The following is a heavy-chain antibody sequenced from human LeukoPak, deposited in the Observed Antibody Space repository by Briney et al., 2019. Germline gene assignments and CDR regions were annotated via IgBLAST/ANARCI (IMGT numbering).Heavy chain of an antibody. CDR1: GFTFSSYS. Sequence: PGGSLRLSCAASGFTFSSYSMNWVRQAPGKGLEWVSSISSSSSYIYYADSVKGRFTISRDNAKNSLYLQMNSLRAEDTAVYYCATVLAAAGSNWFDPWGQGTLVTVSS. J-gene: IGHJ5*02. V-gene: IGHV3-21*01. CDR3: ATVLAAAGSNWFDP. D-gene: IGHD6-13*01. CDR2: ISSSSSYI.